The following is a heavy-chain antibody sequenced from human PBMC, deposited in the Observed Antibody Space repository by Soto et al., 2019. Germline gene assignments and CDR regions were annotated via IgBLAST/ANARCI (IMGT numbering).Heavy chain of an antibody. CDR3: AKGGMIVVVILDY. D-gene: IGHD3-22*01. J-gene: IGHJ4*02. Sequence: EVQLLESGGGLVQPGGSLRLSCAASGFTFSSYAMSWVRQAPGKGLEWVSAISGSGGSTYYADSVKGRFTIPSDNSKNTLYRQMNSLRAEDTAVYYCAKGGMIVVVILDYWGQGTLVIVSS. CDR1: GFTFSSYA. CDR2: ISGSGGST. V-gene: IGHV3-23*01.